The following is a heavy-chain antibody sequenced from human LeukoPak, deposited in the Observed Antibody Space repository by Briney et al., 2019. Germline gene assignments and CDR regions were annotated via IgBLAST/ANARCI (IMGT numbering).Heavy chain of an antibody. J-gene: IGHJ5*02. D-gene: IGHD6-13*01. CDR2: INSDGSST. V-gene: IGHV3-74*01. CDR3: ARDVYSSSSGGSNWFDP. Sequence: GGSLRLSCAASGFTFSSYWMHWVRQAPGKGLVWVSRINSDGSSTSYADSVKGRFTISRDNAKNTLYLQMNSLRAEDTAVYYCARDVYSSSSGGSNWFDPWGQGTLVTVSS. CDR1: GFTFSSYW.